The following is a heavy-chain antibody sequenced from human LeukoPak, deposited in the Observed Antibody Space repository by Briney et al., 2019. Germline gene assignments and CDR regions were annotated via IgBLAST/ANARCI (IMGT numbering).Heavy chain of an antibody. Sequence: ASVKVSCKASGYTFTSYHMHWVRQAPGQGLEWMGIINPSGGSTSYAQKFQGRVTMTRHMSTSTVYMELSSLRSEDTAVYYCARGDGSTYYYFDYWGQGTLVTVSS. CDR1: GYTFTSYH. D-gene: IGHD2-21*02. CDR2: INPSGGST. V-gene: IGHV1-46*01. J-gene: IGHJ4*02. CDR3: ARGDGSTYYYFDY.